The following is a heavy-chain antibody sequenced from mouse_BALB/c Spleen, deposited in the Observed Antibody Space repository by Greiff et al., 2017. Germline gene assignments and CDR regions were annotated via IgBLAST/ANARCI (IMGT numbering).Heavy chain of an antibody. D-gene: IGHD2-1*01. CDR2: INPSTGYT. V-gene: IGHV1-7*01. CDR1: GYTFTSYW. CDR3: AREEDGNCYFDY. Sequence: QVQLQQSGAELAKPGASVKMSCKASGYTFTSYWMHWVKQRPGQGLEWIGYINPSTGYTEYNQKFKDKATLTADKSSSTAYMQLSSLTSEDSAVYYCAREEDGNCYFDYWGQGTTLTVSS. J-gene: IGHJ2*01.